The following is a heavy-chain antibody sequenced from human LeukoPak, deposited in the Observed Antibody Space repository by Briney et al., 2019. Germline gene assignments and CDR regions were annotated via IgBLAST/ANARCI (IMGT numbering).Heavy chain of an antibody. CDR2: INAGNGNT. CDR3: ASRKYSSGWYFPVPFDY. V-gene: IGHV1-3*01. D-gene: IGHD6-19*01. Sequence: GASVKVSCKASGYTFTSYAMHWVRQAPGQRLEWMGWINAGNGNTKYSQKFQGRVTITRDTSASTAYMELSSLRSEDAAVYYCASRKYSSGWYFPVPFDYWGQGTLVTVSS. CDR1: GYTFTSYA. J-gene: IGHJ4*02.